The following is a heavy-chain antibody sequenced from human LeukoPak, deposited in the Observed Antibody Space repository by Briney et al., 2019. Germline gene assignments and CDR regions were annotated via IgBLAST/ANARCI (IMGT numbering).Heavy chain of an antibody. CDR3: ARSSRIVGYSPFDY. Sequence: GRSLRLSCAASGFTFSSYAMHWVRQAPGKGLEWVAVISYDGSNKYYADSVKGRFTISRDNSKNTLYLQMNSLGAEDTAVYYCARSSRIVGYSPFDYWGQGTLVTVSS. CDR2: ISYDGSNK. J-gene: IGHJ4*02. V-gene: IGHV3-30-3*01. CDR1: GFTFSSYA. D-gene: IGHD1-26*01.